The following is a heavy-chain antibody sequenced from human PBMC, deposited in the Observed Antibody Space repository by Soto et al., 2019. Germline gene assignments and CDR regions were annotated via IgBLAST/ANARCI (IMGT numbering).Heavy chain of an antibody. CDR1: GFTFTNYE. CDR3: ARDPEKYSGSDLGIDY. V-gene: IGHV3-48*03. D-gene: IGHD5-12*01. J-gene: IGHJ4*02. CDR2: ISCSGKTI. Sequence: PGGSLRLSCAASGFTFTNYEMNWVRQAPGKGLEWISYISCSGKTISYADSVKGRFTISRDNAKNSLYLQMNSLRAEDTAVYYCARDPEKYSGSDLGIDYWGQGTLVTVSS.